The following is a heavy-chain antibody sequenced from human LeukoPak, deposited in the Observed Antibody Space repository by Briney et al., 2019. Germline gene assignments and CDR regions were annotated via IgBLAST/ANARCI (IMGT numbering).Heavy chain of an antibody. D-gene: IGHD6-13*01. J-gene: IGHJ4*02. Sequence: ASVKVSCKASGYTFTCYYMHWVRQAPGQGLEWMGWINPNSGGTNYAQKFQGRVTMTRDTSISTAYMELSRLRSDDTAVYYCARMVAAAGTEVDYWGQGTLVTVSS. CDR3: ARMVAAAGTEVDY. V-gene: IGHV1-2*02. CDR1: GYTFTCYY. CDR2: INPNSGGT.